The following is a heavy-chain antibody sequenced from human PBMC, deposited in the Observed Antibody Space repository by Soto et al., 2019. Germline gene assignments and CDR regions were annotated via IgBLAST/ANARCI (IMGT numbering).Heavy chain of an antibody. CDR2: ISYDGSHK. CDR1: GFIFSSYA. Sequence: QVQLVESGGGVVQPGRSLRLSCAASGFIFSSYAMHWVRQAPGKGLEWVAVISYDGSHKYYADSVKGRFTISRDNSKNTLYLQMNGLRVEDTAVYYCARGDSGSYWAAVFDYWGQGTLVTVSS. J-gene: IGHJ4*02. D-gene: IGHD1-26*01. CDR3: ARGDSGSYWAAVFDY. V-gene: IGHV3-30-3*01.